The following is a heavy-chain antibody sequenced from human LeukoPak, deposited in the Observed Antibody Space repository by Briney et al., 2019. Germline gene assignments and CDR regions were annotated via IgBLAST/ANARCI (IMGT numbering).Heavy chain of an antibody. D-gene: IGHD6-13*01. V-gene: IGHV3-30*02. Sequence: DSVKGRFTISRDNSKNTMYLQMNSLRAEDTAVYYCAKDLEQQLPLYSAMDVWGQGTTVTVSS. CDR3: AKDLEQQLPLYSAMDV. J-gene: IGHJ6*02.